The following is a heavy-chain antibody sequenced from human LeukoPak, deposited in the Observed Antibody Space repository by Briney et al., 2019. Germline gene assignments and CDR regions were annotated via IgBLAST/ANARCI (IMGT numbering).Heavy chain of an antibody. V-gene: IGHV3-7*01. Sequence: PGGSLRLSCAASGFIFNKYWMTWFRHPPGKGLEWLANIKNDGSQTHYVDSVKGRFTISRDNAKKSLYLQMNSLRAEDTAVYYCARHLSGVTGYTYGRGIDYWGQGTLVTVSS. D-gene: IGHD5-18*01. CDR3: ARHLSGVTGYTYGRGIDY. CDR2: IKNDGSQT. CDR1: GFIFNKYW. J-gene: IGHJ4*02.